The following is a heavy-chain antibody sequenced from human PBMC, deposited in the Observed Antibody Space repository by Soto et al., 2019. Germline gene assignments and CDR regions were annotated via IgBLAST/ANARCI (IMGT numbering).Heavy chain of an antibody. CDR1: GFDINTYW. CDR2: IKSDGSNT. V-gene: IGHV3-74*01. D-gene: IGHD6-13*01. CDR3: ARGIPGHYGVDV. J-gene: IGHJ6*02. Sequence: EVHLVESGGALVQPRGTLGLSCEASGFDINTYWMHWVRQGPGKGLVWVSRIKSDGSNTDYADSVKGRFTISRDNANNTLYLQLHRLRAEDTAVYYCARGIPGHYGVDVWGQGTTVTVSS.